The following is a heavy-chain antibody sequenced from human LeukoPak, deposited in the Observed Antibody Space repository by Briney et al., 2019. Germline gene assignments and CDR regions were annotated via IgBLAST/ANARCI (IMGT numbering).Heavy chain of an antibody. V-gene: IGHV1-69*13. CDR1: GGTFSSYA. J-gene: IGHJ3*02. CDR2: IIPIFGTA. CDR3: ARDTPPEYYDFWSGYYDAFDI. D-gene: IGHD3-3*01. Sequence: GASVKVSCKASGGTFSSYAISWVRQAPGQGLEWMGGIIPIFGTANYAQKLQGRVTITADESTSTAYMELSSLRSEDTAVYYCARDTPPEYYDFWSGYYDAFDIWGQGTMVTVSS.